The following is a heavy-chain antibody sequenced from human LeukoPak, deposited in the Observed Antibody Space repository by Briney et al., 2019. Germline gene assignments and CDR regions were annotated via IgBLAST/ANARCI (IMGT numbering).Heavy chain of an antibody. D-gene: IGHD2-15*01. J-gene: IGHJ4*02. CDR2: ISGSGGGT. CDR3: AKCLSGGSCYAAFDY. V-gene: IGHV3-23*01. Sequence: PGGSLRLSCVASGITFSSYAMGWVRQAPGKGLEWVSAISGSGGGTYYADSVKGRFTISRDNSKNPLYLQMNSLRADDTAVYYCAKCLSGGSCYAAFDYWGQGTLVTVSS. CDR1: GITFSSYA.